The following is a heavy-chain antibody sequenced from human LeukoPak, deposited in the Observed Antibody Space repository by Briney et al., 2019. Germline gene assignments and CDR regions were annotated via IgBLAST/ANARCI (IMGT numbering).Heavy chain of an antibody. D-gene: IGHD3-22*01. CDR3: AKVRVVVITPYYFDY. V-gene: IGHV3-23*01. CDR2: ISGSGGST. Sequence: GGSLRLSCAASGFTFSSYGMSWVRQAPGKGLEWVSAISGSGGSTYYANSVKGRFTISRDNSKNTLYLQMNSLRAEDTAVYYCAKVRVVVITPYYFDYWGQGTLVTVSS. CDR1: GFTFSSYG. J-gene: IGHJ4*02.